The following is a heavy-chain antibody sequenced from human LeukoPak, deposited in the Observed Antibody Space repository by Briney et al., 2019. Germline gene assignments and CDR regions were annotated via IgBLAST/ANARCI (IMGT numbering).Heavy chain of an antibody. CDR3: AKDSGYSSGSETYFDY. V-gene: IGHV3-23*01. D-gene: IGHD6-19*01. CDR1: GFTFSSYA. Sequence: GGSLRLSCAASGFTFSSYAVSWVRQAPGKGLEWVSSITGSGGSTYYADSVKGRFTISRDNSKNTLYLLMNSLRAEDTAVYYCAKDSGYSSGSETYFDYWGQGTLVTVSS. J-gene: IGHJ4*02. CDR2: ITGSGGST.